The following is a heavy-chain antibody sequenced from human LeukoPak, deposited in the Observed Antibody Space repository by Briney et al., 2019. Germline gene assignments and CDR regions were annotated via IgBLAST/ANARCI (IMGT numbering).Heavy chain of an antibody. CDR2: IKQDGSET. Sequence: QPGGSLRLSCAASGFTFISYWMGWVRQAPGKGLEWVANIKQDGSETYYVDSVKGRFTISRDNAKNSLYLQMNSLRAEDTAVYYCARERFLEWLSSYYYMDVWGKGTTVTVSS. V-gene: IGHV3-7*01. J-gene: IGHJ6*03. D-gene: IGHD3-3*01. CDR1: GFTFISYW. CDR3: ARERFLEWLSSYYYMDV.